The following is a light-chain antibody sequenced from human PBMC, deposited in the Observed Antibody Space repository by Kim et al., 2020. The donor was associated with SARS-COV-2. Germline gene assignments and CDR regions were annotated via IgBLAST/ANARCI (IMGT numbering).Light chain of an antibody. CDR3: MQALQPSIT. CDR2: LGS. J-gene: IGKJ5*01. CDR1: QSLLDSNGYNY. Sequence: DIVMTQSPLSLPVTPGEPASISCRSSQSLLDSNGYNYLDWYLQKPGQSPQLLIYLGSNRASGVPDRFSGSGSGIDFTLKISRVEAEDVGVYYCMQALQPSITFGQGTRLEIK. V-gene: IGKV2-28*01.